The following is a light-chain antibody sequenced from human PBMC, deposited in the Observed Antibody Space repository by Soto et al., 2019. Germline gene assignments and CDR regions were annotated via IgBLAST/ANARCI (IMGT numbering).Light chain of an antibody. CDR2: DAS. Sequence: DIQMTQSPSTLSASVGDILTITCRASQSISSWLAWYQQKPGKAPKLLIFDASSLESGVPSRFSGSGSGTEFTLTISSLQPDDFATYYCQQYNSYSKTFGQGTKVDI. J-gene: IGKJ1*01. CDR1: QSISSW. CDR3: QQYNSYSKT. V-gene: IGKV1-5*01.